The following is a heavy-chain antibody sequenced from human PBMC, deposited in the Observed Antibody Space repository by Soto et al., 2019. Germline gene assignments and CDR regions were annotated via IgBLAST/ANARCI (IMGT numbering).Heavy chain of an antibody. CDR2: ISSNSGSV. CDR1: GFTFDDYA. CDR3: AKDALSAVGFHCDF. V-gene: IGHV3-9*01. Sequence: EVQLVESGGGLVQPGRSLRLSCAASGFTFDDYAMHWVRQAPGKGMEWVSGISSNSGSVGYADSVKGRFTISRDNSKHSLYLQMSSLKAEDTALYYCAKDALSAVGFHCDFWGQGTRVSVSS. D-gene: IGHD6-25*01. J-gene: IGHJ4*02.